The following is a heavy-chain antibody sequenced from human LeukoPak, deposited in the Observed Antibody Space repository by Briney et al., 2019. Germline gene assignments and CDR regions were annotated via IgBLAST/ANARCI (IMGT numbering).Heavy chain of an antibody. J-gene: IGHJ1*01. CDR3: ARGFPYCSGGSCYSAEYFQH. CDR1: GFTLSNYG. D-gene: IGHD2-15*01. CDR2: ISGSGGST. V-gene: IGHV3-23*01. Sequence: GGSLRLSCAASGFTLSNYGMSWVRQGPGKGLEWVAGISGSGGSTNYADSVKGRFSISRDNAKNSLYLQMNSLRAEDTAVYYCARGFPYCSGGSCYSAEYFQHWGQGTLVTVSS.